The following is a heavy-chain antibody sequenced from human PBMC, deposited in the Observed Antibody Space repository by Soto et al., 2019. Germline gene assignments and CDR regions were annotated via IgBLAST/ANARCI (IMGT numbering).Heavy chain of an antibody. V-gene: IGHV1-18*04. D-gene: IGHD3-10*01. CDR2: ISAYTGKA. CDR1: GYVYISYG. J-gene: IGHJ4*02. CDR3: ARDQRYYGSGSYYSDS. Sequence: QVQLVQSGPEVKKPGASVKVSCKTSGYVYISYGISWVRQAPGHGLEWGGWISAYTGKADYAQKFQGRVTMTTETSTSTAFLELRSLRSDDTAVYYCARDQRYYGSGSYYSDSWGQGTLVTVSS.